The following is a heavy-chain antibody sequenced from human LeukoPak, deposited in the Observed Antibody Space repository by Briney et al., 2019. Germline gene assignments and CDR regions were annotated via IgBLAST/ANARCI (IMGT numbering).Heavy chain of an antibody. J-gene: IGHJ3*02. Sequence: ASVKVSCKASGYTFTSYGISWVRQAPGQGLEWMGWISAYNGNTNYAQKLQGRVTMTTDTSTSTAYMELRSLRSDDTAVYYCAGADYDILTGYSDDAFDIWGQGTMVTVSS. D-gene: IGHD3-9*01. CDR3: AGADYDILTGYSDDAFDI. CDR1: GYTFTSYG. CDR2: ISAYNGNT. V-gene: IGHV1-18*04.